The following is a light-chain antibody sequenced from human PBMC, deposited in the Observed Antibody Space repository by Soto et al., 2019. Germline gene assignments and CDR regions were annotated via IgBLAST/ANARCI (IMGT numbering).Light chain of an antibody. CDR1: SSDVGGYNY. CDR3: SSYAGSNNLGV. J-gene: IGLJ1*01. CDR2: EVS. Sequence: QSALTQPPSASGSPGQSVTLSCTGTSSDVGGYNYVSWYPQHPGKAPKLMIFEVSRRPSGVPDRFSGSKSGNTASLTVSGLQAEDEADYYCSSYAGSNNLGVFGTGTKLTVL. V-gene: IGLV2-8*01.